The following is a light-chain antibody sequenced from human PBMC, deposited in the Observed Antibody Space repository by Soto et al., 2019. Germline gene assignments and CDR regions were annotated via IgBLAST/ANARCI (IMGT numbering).Light chain of an antibody. Sequence: QSVLTQPASVSGCPGQSITISCTGTNNDVGGYNYVSWYQQHPGKAPKLMIYEVSNRPLGVSNRFSGSKSGNTASLTISGLQAEDEADYFCSSYTSSSSPYVFGPGTKVTAL. J-gene: IGLJ1*01. CDR3: SSYTSSSSPYV. CDR1: NNDVGGYNY. CDR2: EVS. V-gene: IGLV2-14*01.